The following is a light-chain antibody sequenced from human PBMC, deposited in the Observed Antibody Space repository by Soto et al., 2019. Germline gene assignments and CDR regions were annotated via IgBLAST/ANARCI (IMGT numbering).Light chain of an antibody. V-gene: IGKV1-33*01. J-gene: IGKJ2*01. CDR2: DAT. CDR3: QQYDRLPYT. Sequence: DIQMTQSPSSLSASVGDRVTITCQASQDIKKSLNWHQQKPGKAPNHLIFDATILDAGVPSRFSGSGSGTQFTFTISSLQPEDFATYFCQQYDRLPYTFGQGTKLEI. CDR1: QDIKKS.